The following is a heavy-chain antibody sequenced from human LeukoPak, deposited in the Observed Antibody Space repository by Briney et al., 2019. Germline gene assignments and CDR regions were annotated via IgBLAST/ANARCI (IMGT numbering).Heavy chain of an antibody. Sequence: GGSLRLSCAASGFIFSSYAMSWVRQAPGKGLEWVSAISGSGGSTYYAGSVKGRFTISRDNSKNTLYLQMNSLRAEDTAVYYCAKAYVAAAGLPDYWGQGTLVTVSS. CDR2: ISGSGGST. CDR1: GFIFSSYA. CDR3: AKAYVAAAGLPDY. V-gene: IGHV3-23*01. D-gene: IGHD6-13*01. J-gene: IGHJ4*02.